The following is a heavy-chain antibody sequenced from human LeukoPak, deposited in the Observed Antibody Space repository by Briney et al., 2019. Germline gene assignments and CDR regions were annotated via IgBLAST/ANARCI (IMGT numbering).Heavy chain of an antibody. V-gene: IGHV4-34*01. CDR1: GGSFSGYY. J-gene: IGHJ5*02. CDR3: ARVVVTAPPGYNWFDP. D-gene: IGHD2-21*02. Sequence: SETPSLTCAVYGGSFSGYYWSWIRQPPGKGLEWIGEINHSGSTNYNPSLKSRVTISVDTSKNQFSLKLSSVTAADTAVYYCARVVVTAPPGYNWFDPWGQGTLVTVSS. CDR2: INHSGST.